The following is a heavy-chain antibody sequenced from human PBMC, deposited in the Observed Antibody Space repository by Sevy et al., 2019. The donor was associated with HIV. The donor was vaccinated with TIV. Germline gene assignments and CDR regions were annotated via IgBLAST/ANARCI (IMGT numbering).Heavy chain of an antibody. J-gene: IGHJ4*02. CDR2: ISSSSSSI. CDR1: GFTLSSYS. Sequence: GGSLRLSCAVSGFTLSSYSMNWVRQAPGKGLEWVSYISSSSSSIYYADSLKGRFTISIDNAKNSLYLQMNSLRDEDTAVYYCARAENYYGGRNFDSWGQGTLVTISS. D-gene: IGHD1-26*01. V-gene: IGHV3-48*02. CDR3: ARAENYYGGRNFDS.